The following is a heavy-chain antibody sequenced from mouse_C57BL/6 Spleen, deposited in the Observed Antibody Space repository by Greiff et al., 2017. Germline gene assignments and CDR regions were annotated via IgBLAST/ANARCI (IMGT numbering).Heavy chain of an antibody. J-gene: IGHJ2*01. V-gene: IGHV1-5*01. CDR2: IYPGNSDT. Sequence: EVQLQQSGTVLARPGASVKMSCKTSGYTFTSYWMHWVKQRPGQGLEWIGAIYPGNSDTSYNQKFKGKAKLTAVTSASTAYMELSSLTNEDSAVYYCTRDPITTVVATNPFFDYWGQGTTLTVSS. D-gene: IGHD1-1*01. CDR1: GYTFTSYW. CDR3: TRDPITTVVATNPFFDY.